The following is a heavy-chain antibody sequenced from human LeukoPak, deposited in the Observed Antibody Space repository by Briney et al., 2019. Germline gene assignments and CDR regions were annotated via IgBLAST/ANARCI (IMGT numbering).Heavy chain of an antibody. CDR3: ARELDTGWFDP. CDR1: GFTVSSNY. J-gene: IGHJ5*02. V-gene: IGHV3-53*01. Sequence: PGGSLSLSCAASGFTVSSNYMSWVRQAPGKGLEWVSVIYSGGSTYYADSVKGRFTISRDNSKNTLYLQMNSLRAEDTAVYYCARELDTGWFDPWGQGTLVTVSS. D-gene: IGHD3/OR15-3a*01. CDR2: IYSGGST.